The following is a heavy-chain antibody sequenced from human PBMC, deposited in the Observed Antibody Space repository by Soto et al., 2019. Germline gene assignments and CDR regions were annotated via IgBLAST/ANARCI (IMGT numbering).Heavy chain of an antibody. V-gene: IGHV4-34*01. D-gene: IGHD4-17*01. J-gene: IGHJ3*02. CDR3: ARGKNYGDYYDAFDI. CDR1: GGSFSGYY. CDR2: IDHSGST. Sequence: ETLSLTRAVYGGSFSGYYWSWIRQPPGKGLEWIGEIDHSGSTNYNPSLKSRVTISVDTSKNQFSLKLSSVTAADTAVYYCARGKNYGDYYDAFDIWGQGTMVTVSS.